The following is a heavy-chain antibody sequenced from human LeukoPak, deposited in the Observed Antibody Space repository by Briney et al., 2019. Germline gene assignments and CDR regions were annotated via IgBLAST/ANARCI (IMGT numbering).Heavy chain of an antibody. CDR3: ARDAAEYYYYGMDV. CDR1: GGTFSSYA. V-gene: IGHV1-69*01. Sequence: SVKVSYKASGGTFSSYAISWVRQAPGQGLEWMGGIIPILGTANYAQKFQGRVTITADESTSTAYMELSSLRSEDTAVYYCARDAAEYYYYGMDVWGKGTTVTVSS. CDR2: IIPILGTA. D-gene: IGHD2-15*01. J-gene: IGHJ6*04.